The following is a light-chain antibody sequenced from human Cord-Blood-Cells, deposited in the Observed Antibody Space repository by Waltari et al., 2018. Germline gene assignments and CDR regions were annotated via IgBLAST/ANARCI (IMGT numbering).Light chain of an antibody. CDR3: QQSYSTPYT. J-gene: IGKJ2*01. V-gene: IGKV1-39*01. CDR2: AAS. Sequence: DIQMTKSPSSLSASVGDRVTITCRASQSISSYLNWYQQKPWKAPKLLIYAASSLQSGVPSRFSGSGSGTDFTLTISSLQHEDFATYYCQQSYSTPYTFGQGTKLEIK. CDR1: QSISSY.